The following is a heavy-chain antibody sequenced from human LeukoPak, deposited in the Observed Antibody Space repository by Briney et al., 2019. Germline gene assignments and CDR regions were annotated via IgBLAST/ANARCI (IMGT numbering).Heavy chain of an antibody. J-gene: IGHJ6*03. CDR1: GGSISSGGYY. V-gene: IGHV4-30-2*01. CDR3: ARDGAGGTTHYYYYYMDV. CDR2: IYHSEST. Sequence: SETLSLTCTVSGGSISSGGYYWSWIRQPPGKGLEWIGYIYHSESTYYNPSLKSRVTISVDRSKNQFSLKLSSVTAADTAVYYCARDGAGGTTHYYYYYMDVWGKGTTVTVSS. D-gene: IGHD1-1*01.